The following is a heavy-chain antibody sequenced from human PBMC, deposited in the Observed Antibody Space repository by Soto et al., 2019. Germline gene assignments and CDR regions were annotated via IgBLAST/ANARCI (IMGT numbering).Heavy chain of an antibody. CDR1: GGSFNNYA. CDR2: IIPNFDTP. CDR3: AVAMVREILIFESSGMHV. Sequence: QVHLVQSGAEVKKPGSSVKVSCKTSGGSFNNYAVSWVRQAPGQGLEWMGGIIPNFDTPNYAQKYKNRVTIIAEESTSTVYMELRRLRSNDTAVYYCAVAMVREILIFESSGMHVWGQGTTVIVSS. V-gene: IGHV1-69*01. D-gene: IGHD3-10*01. J-gene: IGHJ6*02.